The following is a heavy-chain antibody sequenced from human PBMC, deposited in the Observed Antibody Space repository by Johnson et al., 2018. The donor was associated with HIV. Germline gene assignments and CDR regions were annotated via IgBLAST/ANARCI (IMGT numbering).Heavy chain of an antibody. Sequence: QVQLVESGGGVVQPGRSLRLSCAASGFTFNSYAMHWVRQAPGKGLEWVAIISYDGSNKYYADSVKGRFTISRDNSKNTVYLQMSSLRAEDTAVYHGARDQDGGYYDSSGYYVDAFDIWGQGTMVTVSS. CDR3: ARDQDGGYYDSSGYYVDAFDI. D-gene: IGHD3-22*01. J-gene: IGHJ3*02. CDR1: GFTFNSYA. CDR2: ISYDGSNK. V-gene: IGHV3-30*04.